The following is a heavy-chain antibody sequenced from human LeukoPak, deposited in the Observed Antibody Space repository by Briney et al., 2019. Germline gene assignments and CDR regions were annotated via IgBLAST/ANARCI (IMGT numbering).Heavy chain of an antibody. V-gene: IGHV4-39*01. CDR2: IYYSGST. CDR1: GGSISSSSYY. Sequence: PSETLSLTCTVSGGSISSSSYYWGWIRQPPWKGLEWIGSIYYSGSTYYNPSLKSRVTISVDTSKNQFSLKLSSVTAADTAVYYCARRYYDILTGYYEPFDYWGQGTLVTVSS. D-gene: IGHD3-9*01. CDR3: ARRYYDILTGYYEPFDY. J-gene: IGHJ4*02.